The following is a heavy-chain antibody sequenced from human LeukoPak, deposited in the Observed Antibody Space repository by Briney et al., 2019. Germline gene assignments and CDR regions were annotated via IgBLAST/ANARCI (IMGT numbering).Heavy chain of an antibody. CDR1: GGSISTYY. CDR3: ARTYSSSLVFDY. J-gene: IGHJ4*02. V-gene: IGHV4-59*01. D-gene: IGHD6-6*01. Sequence: PSETLSLTCTVSGGSISTYYWNWIRQPPGKGLEWIGYFSYSGSTNHNPSLKGRVTISGDTSKNQFSLKLGSVTAADTAFYYCARTYSSSLVFDYWGQGTLVTVSS. CDR2: FSYSGST.